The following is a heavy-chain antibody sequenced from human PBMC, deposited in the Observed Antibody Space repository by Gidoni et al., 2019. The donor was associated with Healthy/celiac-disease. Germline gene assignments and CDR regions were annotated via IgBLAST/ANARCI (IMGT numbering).Heavy chain of an antibody. CDR3: ARVVPAATIYYYYGMDV. Sequence: QVQLQESVPGLVKPSTTLSLTCTVPGGSISSYHGSWIRQPPGKGLEWIGYIYYSGSTNYNPSLKSRVTISVDTSKNQFSLKLSSVTAADTAVYYCARVVPAATIYYYYGMDVWGQGTTVTVSS. CDR1: GGSISSYH. CDR2: IYYSGST. V-gene: IGHV4-59*01. J-gene: IGHJ6*02. D-gene: IGHD2-2*01.